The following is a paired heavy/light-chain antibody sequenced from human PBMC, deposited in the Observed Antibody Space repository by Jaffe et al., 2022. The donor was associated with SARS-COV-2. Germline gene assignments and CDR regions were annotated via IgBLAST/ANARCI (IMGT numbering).Light chain of an antibody. CDR1: QSVSSY. Sequence: EIVLTQSPATLSLSPGERATLSCRASQSVSSYLAWYQQKPGQAPRLLIYDASNRATGIPARFSGSGSGTDFTLTISSLEPEDFAVYYCQQRSNWLGYTFGQGTKLEIK. J-gene: IGKJ2*01. CDR3: QQRSNWLGYT. V-gene: IGKV3-11*01. CDR2: DAS.
Heavy chain of an antibody. V-gene: IGHV4-31*03. J-gene: IGHJ3*02. Sequence: QVQLQESGPGLVKPSQTLSLTCTVSGGSISSGGYYWSWIRQHPGKGLEWIGYIYYSGSTYYNPSLKSRVTISVDTSKNQFSLKLSSVTAADTAVYYCARFRYYYDSSGYYQTPDAFDIWGQGTMVTVSS. CDR1: GGSISSGGYY. CDR2: IYYSGST. D-gene: IGHD3-22*01. CDR3: ARFRYYYDSSGYYQTPDAFDI.